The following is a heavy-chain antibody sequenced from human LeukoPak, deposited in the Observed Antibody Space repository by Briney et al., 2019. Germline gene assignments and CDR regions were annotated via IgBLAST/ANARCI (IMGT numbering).Heavy chain of an antibody. CDR3: SRGLDSRKLGY. J-gene: IGHJ4*02. V-gene: IGHV4-31*03. CDR1: GASFSSGDQY. Sequence: SETLSLTCTVSGASFSSGDQYWNWIRQSPGKGLEWIGSIHPSGMLYNNPSLESRVTISIDTSKNQFSLNLNSVTAADTAVYFCSRGLDSRKLGYWGQGALVTVSS. CDR2: IHPSGML. D-gene: IGHD3-22*01.